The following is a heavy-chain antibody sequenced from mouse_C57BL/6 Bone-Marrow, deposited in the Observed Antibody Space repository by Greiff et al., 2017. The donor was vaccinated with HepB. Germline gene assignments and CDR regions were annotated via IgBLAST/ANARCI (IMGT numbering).Heavy chain of an antibody. D-gene: IGHD2-2*01. CDR2: INPGSGGT. V-gene: IGHV1-54*01. Sequence: QVQLQQSGAELVRPGTSVKVSCKASGYAFTNYLIEWVKQRPGQGLEWIGVINPGSGGTNYNEKFKGKATLTADKSSSTAYMQLSSLTSEDSAVYFCAGGLRRAWFAYWGQGTLVTVSA. J-gene: IGHJ3*01. CDR3: AGGLRRAWFAY. CDR1: GYAFTNYL.